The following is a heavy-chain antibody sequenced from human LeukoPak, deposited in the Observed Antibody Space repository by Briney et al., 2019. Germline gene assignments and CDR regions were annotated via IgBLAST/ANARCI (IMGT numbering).Heavy chain of an antibody. Sequence: GGSLRLSCAASGFTFSSYDMHWVRQATGKGLEWVSAIGTAGDTYYPGSVKGRFTISRENAKNSLYLQMNSLRAGDTAVYYCARALGYSGSYSAHAFDIWGQGTMVTVSS. CDR1: GFTFSSYD. CDR3: ARALGYSGSYSAHAFDI. CDR2: IGTAGDT. J-gene: IGHJ3*02. V-gene: IGHV3-13*01. D-gene: IGHD1-26*01.